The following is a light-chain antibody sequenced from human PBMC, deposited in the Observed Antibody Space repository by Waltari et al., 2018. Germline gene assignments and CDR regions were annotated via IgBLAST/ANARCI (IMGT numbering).Light chain of an antibody. CDR2: YKSDSDN. CDR1: SGINVGMYR. Sequence: QAVLTQPSSLSASPGASASLTCTFRSGINVGMYRISWFPQKPGSPPQYLLRYKSDSDNQQGSGVPSRFSGSKDASANAGILLISGLQSEDEADYYCMIWHSSAWVFGGGTKLTVL. V-gene: IGLV5-45*02. CDR3: MIWHSSAWV. J-gene: IGLJ3*02.